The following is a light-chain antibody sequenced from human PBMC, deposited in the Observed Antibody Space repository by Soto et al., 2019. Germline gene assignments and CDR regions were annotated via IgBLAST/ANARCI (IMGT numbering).Light chain of an antibody. CDR2: DGS. Sequence: QSALTQPASVSGSPGQSITISCTGTSSDVGSYNLVSWYQQHPGKAPKLLIYDGSKRPSGVSDRFSGSKSGNTASLTISGRQAEDEADYYCCSYAASSALFGTGTKLTVL. V-gene: IGLV2-23*01. J-gene: IGLJ1*01. CDR1: SSDVGSYNL. CDR3: CSYAASSAL.